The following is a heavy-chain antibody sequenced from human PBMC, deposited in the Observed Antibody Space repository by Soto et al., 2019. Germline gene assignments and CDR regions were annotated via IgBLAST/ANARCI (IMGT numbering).Heavy chain of an antibody. J-gene: IGHJ3*02. CDR2: INHSGST. Sequence: QVQLQQWGAGLLKPSETLSLTCAVYGGSFSGYYWSWIRQPPGKGLEWIGEINHSGSTNYNPSLKSRVTISVDTSKNQFSLKLSSVTAADTAVYYCARRLRPVVRGALSRDDAFYIWGQGTMVTVSS. D-gene: IGHD3-10*01. V-gene: IGHV4-34*01. CDR1: GGSFSGYY. CDR3: ARRLRPVVRGALSRDDAFYI.